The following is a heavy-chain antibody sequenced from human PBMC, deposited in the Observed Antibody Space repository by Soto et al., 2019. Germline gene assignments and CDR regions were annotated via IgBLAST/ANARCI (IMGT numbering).Heavy chain of an antibody. D-gene: IGHD3-10*01. V-gene: IGHV3-74*01. J-gene: IGHJ4*02. CDR1: GFIFGNYW. CDR2: IRFDGTDI. Sequence: EVYLVESGGGLVQPGASLQLSCAASGFIFGNYWMHWVRQSPGKGLEWLLRIRFDGTDITYADSVTGRFTIYRDNARNTLYLQINSLRVEDTGIYFCTKGGPYYSVPFDYWGQGTLVTVSS. CDR3: TKGGPYYSVPFDY.